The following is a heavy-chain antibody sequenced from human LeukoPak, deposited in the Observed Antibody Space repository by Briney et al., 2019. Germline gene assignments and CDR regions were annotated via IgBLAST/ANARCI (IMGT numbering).Heavy chain of an antibody. J-gene: IGHJ6*03. V-gene: IGHV1-69*05. CDR1: GGTYSTYT. CDR2: IIHIFRTP. Sequence: AVTVSYKGSGGTYSTYTMSWVRQAPGQGLEWMGGIIHIFRTPNYAQKFQGTVTITTDESTSTAYMELSSPKSEATAIYYCASLARYYFYLDVCGKGTPVTVSS. CDR3: ASLARYYFYLDV.